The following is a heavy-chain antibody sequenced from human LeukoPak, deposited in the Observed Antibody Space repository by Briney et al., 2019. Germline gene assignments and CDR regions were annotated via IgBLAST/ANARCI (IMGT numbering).Heavy chain of an antibody. J-gene: IGHJ4*02. CDR2: ILYARSNK. V-gene: IGHV3-30*02. D-gene: IGHD4-11*01. Sequence: GGSLRLSCAASGLTFSSYGMHWVRQAPGKGMVFVSFILYARSNKYYADSVKGRFTISRDNSKNTLYLQMNSLRAEDTAVYYCAKDSNYSTLDYWGQGTLVTVSS. CDR3: AKDSNYSTLDY. CDR1: GLTFSSYG.